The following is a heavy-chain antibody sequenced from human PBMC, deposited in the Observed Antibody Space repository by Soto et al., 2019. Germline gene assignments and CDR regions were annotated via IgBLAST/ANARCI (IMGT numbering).Heavy chain of an antibody. Sequence: ASVKVSCKASGYTFTIYSMNWVRQAPGQGLEWMGWINTNTGNPTYAQGFTGRFVFSLDTSVSTAYLQICSLKAEDTAVYYCARSGDTAMDDYYYYYMDVWGKGTTVTVSS. J-gene: IGHJ6*03. CDR2: INTNTGNP. CDR3: ARSGDTAMDDYYYYYMDV. D-gene: IGHD5-18*01. V-gene: IGHV7-4-1*01. CDR1: GYTFTIYS.